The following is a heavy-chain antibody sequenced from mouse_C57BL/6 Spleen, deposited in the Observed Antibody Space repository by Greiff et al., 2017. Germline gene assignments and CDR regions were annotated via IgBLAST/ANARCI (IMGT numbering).Heavy chain of an antibody. CDR3: AREWRNFYFDY. J-gene: IGHJ2*01. V-gene: IGHV1-55*01. CDR1: GYTFTSYW. CDR2: IYPGSGST. Sequence: QVQLQQPGAELVKPGASVKMSCKASGYTFTSYWITWVKQRPGQGLEWIGDIYPGSGSTNYNEKFKSKATLTGDTSSSTAYMQLSSLTSEDSAVYYYAREWRNFYFDYWGQGTTLTVSS.